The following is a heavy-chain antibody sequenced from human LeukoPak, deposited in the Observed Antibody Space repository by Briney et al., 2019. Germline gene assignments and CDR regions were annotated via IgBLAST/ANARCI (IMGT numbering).Heavy chain of an antibody. Sequence: PGGSLRLSCAASGFTFDDYAMHWVRQAPGKGLEWVSGISWNSGSIDYADSVKGRFTISRDNAKNSLYLQMNSLRAEDTALYYCAKGLYYDSSAYYRISDYWGQGTLVTVSS. D-gene: IGHD3-22*01. CDR2: ISWNSGSI. CDR3: AKGLYYDSSAYYRISDY. CDR1: GFTFDDYA. J-gene: IGHJ4*02. V-gene: IGHV3-9*01.